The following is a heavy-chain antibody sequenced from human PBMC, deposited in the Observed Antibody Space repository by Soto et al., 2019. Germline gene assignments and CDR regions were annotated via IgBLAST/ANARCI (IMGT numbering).Heavy chain of an antibody. V-gene: IGHV1-18*01. CDR3: ARAQAPTESDH. CDR2: INTYSGNT. Sequence: QVQLTQSRNAVKKPGASVKVSCKAYGYTFLDYGITWVRQAPGKGLEWVGWINTYSGNTNYAQRLQGRVIMTTDASTTTVYMELRSLMPDDTAVYYCARAQAPTESDHWGQGTLVIVSS. CDR1: GYTFLDYG. J-gene: IGHJ4*02.